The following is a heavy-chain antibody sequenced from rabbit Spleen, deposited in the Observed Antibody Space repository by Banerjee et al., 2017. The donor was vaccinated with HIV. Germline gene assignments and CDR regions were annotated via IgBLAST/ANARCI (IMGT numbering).Heavy chain of an antibody. CDR2: IYAGDGST. V-gene: IGHV1S42*01. CDR3: ARDLVAVIGWNFSL. Sequence: QQQLEESGGGLVKPGGTLTLTCKASGFSLFMYWMCWVRQVPGKGLEWIACIYAGDGSTDYANWVNGRFTISKSSNTVDLKMTSLTAADRAAYFCARDLVAVIGWNFSLWGQGTLVTVS. D-gene: IGHD5-1*01. J-gene: IGHJ4*01. CDR1: GFSLFMYW.